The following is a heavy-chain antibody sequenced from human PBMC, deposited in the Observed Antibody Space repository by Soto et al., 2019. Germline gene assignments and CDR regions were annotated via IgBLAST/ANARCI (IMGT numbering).Heavy chain of an antibody. CDR1: GFTFSSYS. CDR3: ARDNYIVFGDDGFDY. J-gene: IGHJ4*02. Sequence: EVQLVESEGGLVKPGGSLRLSCAASGFTFSSYSMNWVRQAPGKGLEWVSSISSSSSYIYYADSVKGRFTISRDNAKNSLYLQMNSLRAEDTAVYYCARDNYIVFGDDGFDYWVQGTLVTVSS. D-gene: IGHD4-17*01. CDR2: ISSSSSYI. V-gene: IGHV3-21*01.